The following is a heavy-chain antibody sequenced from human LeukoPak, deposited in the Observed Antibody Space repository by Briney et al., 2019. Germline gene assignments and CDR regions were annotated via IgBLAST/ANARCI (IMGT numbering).Heavy chain of an antibody. J-gene: IGHJ6*04. V-gene: IGHV4-34*01. Sequence: PSETLSLTCAVYGGSFSAYYWSWIRQPPGKGLEWIGEINHSGSTNYNPSLKSRVTISVDTSKNQFSLKLSSVTAADTAVYYCARVGHGGYSYGYRYYGMDVWGKGTTVTVSS. CDR3: ARVGHGGYSYGYRYYGMDV. D-gene: IGHD5-18*01. CDR2: INHSGST. CDR1: GGSFSAYY.